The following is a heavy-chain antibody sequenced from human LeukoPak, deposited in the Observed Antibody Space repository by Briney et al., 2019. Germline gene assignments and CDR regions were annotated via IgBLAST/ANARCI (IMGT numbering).Heavy chain of an antibody. D-gene: IGHD6-13*01. J-gene: IGHJ5*02. V-gene: IGHV4-34*01. CDR3: ARLRVSSSWYRRWFDP. CDR2: INHSGST. CDR1: GYSISNGYY. Sequence: PSETLSLTCTVSGYSISNGYYWSWIRQPPGKGLEWIGEINHSGSTNYNPSLKSRVTISVDTSKNQFSLKLSSVTAADTAVYYCARLRVSSSWYRRWFDPWGQGTLVTVSS.